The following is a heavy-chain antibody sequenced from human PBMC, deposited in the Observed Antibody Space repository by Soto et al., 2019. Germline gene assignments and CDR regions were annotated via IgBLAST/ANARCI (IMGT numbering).Heavy chain of an antibody. V-gene: IGHV3-23*04. D-gene: IGHD7-27*01. CDR3: ADRNPGVY. J-gene: IGHJ4*02. Sequence: EVQLVESGGGLVKPGGSLRLSCAASGFTFSSYSMNWVRQAPGKGLEWVSSISSSGGSTYYADSVKGRFTISRDNSKNTLYLQMNSLRAEDTAVYYCADRNPGVYWGQGTLVTVSS. CDR1: GFTFSSYS. CDR2: ISSSGGST.